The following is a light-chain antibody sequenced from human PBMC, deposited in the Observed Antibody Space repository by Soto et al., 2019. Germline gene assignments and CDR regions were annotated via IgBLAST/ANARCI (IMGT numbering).Light chain of an antibody. Sequence: QSVLTHPASVSWSPGQSITISCTGTSRDVGNYNYVSWYQQQPGKAPKLMIYEVSNRSSGVSNRFSGTKSGNTASLTISGLQGEDEADYYCSSYTTTNTYVFGTGTKVTVL. J-gene: IGLJ1*01. V-gene: IGLV2-14*01. CDR3: SSYTTTNTYV. CDR2: EVS. CDR1: SRDVGNYNY.